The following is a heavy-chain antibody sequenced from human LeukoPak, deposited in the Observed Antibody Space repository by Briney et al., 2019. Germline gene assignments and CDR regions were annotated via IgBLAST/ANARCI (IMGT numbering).Heavy chain of an antibody. J-gene: IGHJ4*02. CDR2: IRSKAYGGTT. CDR1: GFTFGDYA. D-gene: IGHD6-13*01. CDR3: TRANIAPPIPLEY. Sequence: GGSLRLTCTVSGFTFGDYAMSWVRQAPGKGLERVCFIRSKAYGGTTEYAASVKGRFTISRDDSKSIAYLQMNSLKTEDTAVYYCTRANIAPPIPLEYRGQGTLVTVSS. V-gene: IGHV3-49*04.